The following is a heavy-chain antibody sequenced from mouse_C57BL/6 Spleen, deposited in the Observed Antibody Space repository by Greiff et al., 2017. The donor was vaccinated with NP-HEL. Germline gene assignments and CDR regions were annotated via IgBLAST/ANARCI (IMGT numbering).Heavy chain of an antibody. CDR2: IYPGDGDT. D-gene: IGHD2-1*01. CDR1: GYAFSSSW. CDR3: ASYYGNYYYAMDY. Sequence: QVQLQQSGPELVKPGASVKISCKASGYAFSSSWMNWVKQRPGKGLEWIGRIYPGDGDTNYNGKFKGKATLTADKSSSPAYMQLSSLTSEDSAVYFCASYYGNYYYAMDYWGQGTSVTVSS. V-gene: IGHV1-82*01. J-gene: IGHJ4*01.